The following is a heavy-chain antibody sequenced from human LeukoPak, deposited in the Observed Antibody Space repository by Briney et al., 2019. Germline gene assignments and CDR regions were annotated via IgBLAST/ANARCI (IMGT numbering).Heavy chain of an antibody. V-gene: IGHV3-21*01. J-gene: IGHJ3*02. CDR3: ARDYRPYYDILTGYGADPAFDI. CDR2: ISSSSSYI. Sequence: PGGSLRLSYAAYGFTFSSYIMNWVRQAPGKGLEWVASISSSSSYIYYADSVKGRFTISRDNAKNSLYLQMNSLRAEDTAVYYCARDYRPYYDILTGYGADPAFDIWGQGTMVTVSS. D-gene: IGHD3-9*01. CDR1: GFTFSSYI.